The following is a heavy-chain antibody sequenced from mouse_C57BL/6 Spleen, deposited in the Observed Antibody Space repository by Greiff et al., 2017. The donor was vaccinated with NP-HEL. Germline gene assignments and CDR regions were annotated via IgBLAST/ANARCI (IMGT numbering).Heavy chain of an antibody. D-gene: IGHD2-5*01. CDR1: GYTFTSYW. J-gene: IGHJ3*01. CDR3: ARSGYSNYVFAY. V-gene: IGHV1-69*01. Sequence: QVQLQQPGAELVMPGASVKLSCKASGYTFTSYWMHWVKQRPGQGLEWIGEIDPSDSYTNSNQKFKGKSTLTVDTSTSTAYMQLSSLTSEDSAVYYCARSGYSNYVFAYWGQGTLVTVSA. CDR2: IDPSDSYT.